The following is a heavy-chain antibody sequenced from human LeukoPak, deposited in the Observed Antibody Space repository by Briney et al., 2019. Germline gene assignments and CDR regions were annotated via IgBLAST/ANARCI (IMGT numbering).Heavy chain of an antibody. CDR1: GYTFIAYH. V-gene: IGHV1-8*02. Sequence: GASVKVSCKASGYTFIAYHMHWVRQATGQGLEWLGWMSPNSGDTGYAQKFQGRVTMTSDSSISTAYMELSSLRSEDTAIYYCVRTPPNWGFDYWGQGTLVTVSS. J-gene: IGHJ4*02. CDR2: MSPNSGDT. D-gene: IGHD7-27*01. CDR3: VRTPPNWGFDY.